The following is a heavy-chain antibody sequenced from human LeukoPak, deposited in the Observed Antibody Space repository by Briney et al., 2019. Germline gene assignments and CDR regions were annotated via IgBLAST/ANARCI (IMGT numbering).Heavy chain of an antibody. Sequence: PGGSLRLSCAASGFTFSSYAMSWVRQAPGKGLEWVSAISGSGVSTYYADSVKGRFTVSRDNSKNTLYLQMNSLRAEDTAVYYCAKDNSWVVTMVRGVDYWGQGTLDTVSS. J-gene: IGHJ4*02. CDR1: GFTFSSYA. D-gene: IGHD3-10*01. V-gene: IGHV3-23*01. CDR3: AKDNSWVVTMVRGVDY. CDR2: ISGSGVST.